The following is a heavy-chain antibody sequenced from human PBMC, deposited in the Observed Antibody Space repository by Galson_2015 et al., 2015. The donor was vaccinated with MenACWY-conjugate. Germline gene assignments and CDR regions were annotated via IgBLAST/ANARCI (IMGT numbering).Heavy chain of an antibody. CDR1: GFTFSTYA. Sequence: SLRLSCAASGFTFSTYAISWVRRAPGKGLEWVSTISGVIGTTYQADSVKGRFTISRDDSKNTLYLQMNNLRAEDTALYICAKADKQTCYGATCYYFDSWGQGTLVTASS. CDR2: ISGVIGTT. CDR3: AKADKQTCYGATCYYFDS. J-gene: IGHJ4*02. D-gene: IGHD4/OR15-4a*01. V-gene: IGHV3-23*01.